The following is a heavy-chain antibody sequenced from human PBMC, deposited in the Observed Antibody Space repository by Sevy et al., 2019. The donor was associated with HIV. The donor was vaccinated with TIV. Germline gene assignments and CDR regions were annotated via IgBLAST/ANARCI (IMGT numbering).Heavy chain of an antibody. V-gene: IGHV3-64*01. Sequence: GGSLRLSCAASGFTFSSYSMHWVRQAPGKGLEYVSAICGNDNRTYYANSVKGRFTISRDNSKNTLYLQMGSLRAEDMAVYYCAREIGGWSYFDYWGQGTLVTVSS. CDR2: ICGNDNRT. D-gene: IGHD6-19*01. CDR1: GFTFSSYS. J-gene: IGHJ4*02. CDR3: AREIGGWSYFDY.